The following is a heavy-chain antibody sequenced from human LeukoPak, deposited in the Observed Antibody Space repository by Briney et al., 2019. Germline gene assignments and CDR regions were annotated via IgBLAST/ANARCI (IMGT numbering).Heavy chain of an antibody. CDR1: GGSISSSNNH. CDR2: IYYSGST. Sequence: SETLSLTCPVSGGSISSSNNHWSWLPHPPGKGLEWIGYIYYSGSTNYNPSLKSRVTISVDTSKNQFSLKLSSVTAADTAVYYCARRGFDVLDPWGQGTLVTVSS. V-gene: IGHV4-61*01. CDR3: ARRGFDVLDP. J-gene: IGHJ5*02. D-gene: IGHD2-8*01.